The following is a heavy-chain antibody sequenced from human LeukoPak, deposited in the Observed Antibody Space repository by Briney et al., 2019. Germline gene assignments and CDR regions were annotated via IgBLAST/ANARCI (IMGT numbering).Heavy chain of an antibody. CDR2: ISGSGGST. CDR1: GFTFSSYA. CDR3: AKGIIAAAGSPYYFDY. Sequence: GGSLRLSCAASGFTFSSYAMSRVRQAPGKGLEWVSAISGSGGSTYYADSVKGRFTISRDNSKNTLYRQMNSLRAEDTAVYYCAKGIIAAAGSPYYFDYWGQGTLVTVSS. D-gene: IGHD6-13*01. V-gene: IGHV3-23*01. J-gene: IGHJ4*02.